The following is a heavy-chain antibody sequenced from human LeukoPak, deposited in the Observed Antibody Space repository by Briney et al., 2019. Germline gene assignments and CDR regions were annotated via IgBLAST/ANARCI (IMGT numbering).Heavy chain of an antibody. CDR2: ISSSSSTI. CDR1: GFTFSSYS. D-gene: IGHD3-9*01. CDR3: ASAADYDILTGYLV. Sequence: GGSLRLSCAASGFTFSSYSMNWVRQAPGKGLEWVSYISSSSSTIYYADSVKGRFTIFRDNAKNSLYLQMNSLRAEDTAVYYCASAADYDILTGYLVWGQGTLVTVSS. J-gene: IGHJ4*02. V-gene: IGHV3-48*01.